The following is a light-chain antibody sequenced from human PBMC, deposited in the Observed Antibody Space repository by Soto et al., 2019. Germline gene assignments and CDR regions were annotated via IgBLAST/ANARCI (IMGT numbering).Light chain of an antibody. V-gene: IGKV1-39*01. J-gene: IGKJ2*01. Sequence: DTQMTQSPSSLSASVGDRVTITCRASQSINTYLNWYQQKPGEAPNLLIYAASSLQSGVPPRFSGSGSEKHFTLTINSLQPEGFAPYYCQQTASTPYAFVQGT. CDR2: AAS. CDR1: QSINTY. CDR3: QQTASTPYA.